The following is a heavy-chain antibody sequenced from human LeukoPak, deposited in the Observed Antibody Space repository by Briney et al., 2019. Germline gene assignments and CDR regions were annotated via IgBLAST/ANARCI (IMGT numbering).Heavy chain of an antibody. CDR1: GGSISRYY. D-gene: IGHD3-3*01. Sequence: PSETLSLTCTVSGGSISRYYWSWIRQPPGTGLEWIGYIYYTGRADYHPSLKSRVSMSVDTSKNQFSLRVNSMTAADTAVYYCARGDFWSGAPTDWGQGTLVTVSS. J-gene: IGHJ4*02. CDR2: IYYTGRA. V-gene: IGHV4-59*01. CDR3: ARGDFWSGAPTD.